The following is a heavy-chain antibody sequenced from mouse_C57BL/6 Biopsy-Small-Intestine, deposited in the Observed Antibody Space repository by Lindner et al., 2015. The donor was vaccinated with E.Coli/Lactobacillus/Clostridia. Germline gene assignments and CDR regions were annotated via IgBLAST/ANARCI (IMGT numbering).Heavy chain of an antibody. Sequence: VQLQESGAELVRPGASVKLSCTASGFNIKDDYMHWVKQRPEQGLEWIGWIDPENGDTEYASKFQGKATITAETSFNTAYLQLSSLTSEDTAVYYCTPYYYGSSYWYFDVWGTGTTVTVSS. CDR2: IDPENGDT. V-gene: IGHV14-4*01. CDR1: GFNIKDDY. CDR3: TPYYYGSSYWYFDV. D-gene: IGHD1-1*01. J-gene: IGHJ1*03.